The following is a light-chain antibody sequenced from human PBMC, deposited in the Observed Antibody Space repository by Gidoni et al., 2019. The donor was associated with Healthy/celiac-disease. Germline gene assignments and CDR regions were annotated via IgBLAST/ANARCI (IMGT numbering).Light chain of an antibody. CDR1: QSISSF. CDR2: AAS. Sequence: DIQMTQSPSSLSASVGDRVTITCRASQSISSFLNWYQQKPGKAPKLLIYAASSLQSGVPSRFSGSGSGTDFTLTISSLQPEDFATYYCQQSYSTPPVTFSGGTKVEIK. J-gene: IGKJ4*01. CDR3: QQSYSTPPVT. V-gene: IGKV1-39*01.